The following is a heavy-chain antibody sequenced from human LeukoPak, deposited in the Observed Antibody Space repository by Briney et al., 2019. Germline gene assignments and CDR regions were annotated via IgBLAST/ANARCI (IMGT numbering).Heavy chain of an antibody. CDR3: AKAGIVVVTADPAV. Sequence: GGSLRLPCVASGFTFSSYAMTWVRQAPGKGLEWVSGISGSGVSTYYADSVKGRFTISRDNSKNTLYLQMNSLRAEDTAVYYCAKAGIVVVTADPAVWGQGTLVTVSS. D-gene: IGHD2-21*02. J-gene: IGHJ4*02. CDR1: GFTFSSYA. V-gene: IGHV3-23*01. CDR2: ISGSGVST.